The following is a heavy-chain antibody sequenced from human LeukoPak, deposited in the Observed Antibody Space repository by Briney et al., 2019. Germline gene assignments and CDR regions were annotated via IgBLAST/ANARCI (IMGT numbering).Heavy chain of an antibody. Sequence: GASVKVSCKASGGTFSSYAISWVRQAPGQGLEWMGRIIPILGIANYAQKFQGRVTITADESTSTAYMELSSLRSEDAAVYYCANPKTPDFWSGYPENDAFDIWGQGTMVTVSS. J-gene: IGHJ3*02. CDR3: ANPKTPDFWSGYPENDAFDI. CDR1: GGTFSSYA. V-gene: IGHV1-69*04. CDR2: IIPILGIA. D-gene: IGHD3-3*01.